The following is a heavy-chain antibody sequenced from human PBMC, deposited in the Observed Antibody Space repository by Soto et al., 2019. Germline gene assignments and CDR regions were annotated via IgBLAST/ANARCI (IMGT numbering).Heavy chain of an antibody. V-gene: IGHV3-74*01. J-gene: IGHJ6*04. CDR1: GFTFSNDW. CDR2: IISGGSRV. CDR3: ARERTSKGGMDV. Sequence: EVQLVESGGGLVQPGGSLRLSCAASGFTFSNDWMNWVRQGPGKGLEWVSRIISGGSRVSYADSVKGRFTIARDNAKNTLYLEMHSLTAEDTAVYYCARERTSKGGMDVWGKGTTVTVSA.